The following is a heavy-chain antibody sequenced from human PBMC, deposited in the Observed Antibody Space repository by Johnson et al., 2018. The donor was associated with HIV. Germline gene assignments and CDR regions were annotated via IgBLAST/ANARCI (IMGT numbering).Heavy chain of an antibody. CDR2: IYSGGST. Sequence: VQLVESGGGLVQPGGSLRLSCAASGFTVSSNYMSWVRQAPGKGLEWVSGIYSGGSTYYADSVKGRFTMSRDNSKNTLYLQMNSLRAEDTAVYYCAREAAVADAFDIWGQGTMVTVSS. V-gene: IGHV3-66*01. J-gene: IGHJ3*02. CDR1: GFTVSSNY. CDR3: AREAAVADAFDI. D-gene: IGHD6-19*01.